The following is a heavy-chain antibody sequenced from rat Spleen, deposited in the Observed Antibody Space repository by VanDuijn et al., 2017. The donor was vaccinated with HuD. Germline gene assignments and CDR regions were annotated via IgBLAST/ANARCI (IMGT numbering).Heavy chain of an antibody. J-gene: IGHJ2*01. CDR3: ARHWGY. D-gene: IGHD4-6*01. Sequence: EVQLVESGGGLVQPGRSLKLSCAASGFTFSDYNMAWVRQAPEKGLEWVATIVFDGTGIYYRDSVKGRFTISRENAKNTLYLQMDSLRSEDTATYYCARHWGYWGQGVMVTVSS. V-gene: IGHV5S10*01. CDR2: IVFDGTGI. CDR1: GFTFSDYN.